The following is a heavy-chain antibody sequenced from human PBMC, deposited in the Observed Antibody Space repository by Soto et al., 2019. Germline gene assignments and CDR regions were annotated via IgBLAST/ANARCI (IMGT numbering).Heavy chain of an antibody. J-gene: IGHJ4*02. V-gene: IGHV3-21*01. D-gene: IGHD3-10*01. CDR1: GFIFSSYS. Sequence: GGSLRLSCAASGFIFSSYSMSWVRQAPGKGLEWVSLITSSNSYIYYGDSVKGRSTISRDNAKKSLYLQMNSLRAEDTVVYYCARDGGRLYRGDHYFDYWGLGTLVTVSS. CDR3: ARDGGRLYRGDHYFDY. CDR2: ITSSNSYI.